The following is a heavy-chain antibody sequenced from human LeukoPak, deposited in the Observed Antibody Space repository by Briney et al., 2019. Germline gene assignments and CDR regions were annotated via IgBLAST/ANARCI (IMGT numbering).Heavy chain of an antibody. CDR1: GFTFSSYG. D-gene: IGHD6-19*01. Sequence: GGSLRLSCAASGFTFSSYGMHWVRQAPGKGLEWVAFIRYDGSNKYYADSVKGRFTISRDNSKNTLYLQMNSLRAEDTAVYYCAKVRSAVAGSSFGCWGQGTLVTVSS. J-gene: IGHJ4*02. CDR2: IRYDGSNK. V-gene: IGHV3-30*02. CDR3: AKVRSAVAGSSFGC.